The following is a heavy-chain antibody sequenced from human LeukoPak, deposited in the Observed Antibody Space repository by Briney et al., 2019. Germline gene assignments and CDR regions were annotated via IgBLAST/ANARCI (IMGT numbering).Heavy chain of an antibody. CDR3: ARDTEADFWSGYSAFDI. J-gene: IGHJ3*02. CDR1: GYTFTGYY. Sequence: ASVKVSCKASGYTFTGYYMHWVRQAPGQGLEWMGWINPNSGGTNYAQKFQGRVTMTRDTSISTAYMELSRLRSDDTAVYYCARDTEADFWSGYSAFDIWGQGTMVTVSS. V-gene: IGHV1-2*02. CDR2: INPNSGGT. D-gene: IGHD3-3*01.